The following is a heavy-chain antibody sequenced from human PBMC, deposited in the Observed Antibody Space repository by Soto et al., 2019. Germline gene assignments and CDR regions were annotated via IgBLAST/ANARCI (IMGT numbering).Heavy chain of an antibody. CDR3: ARQPYYDILTGYLFTYGMDV. V-gene: IGHV4-34*01. CDR2: INHSGST. J-gene: IGHJ6*02. Sequence: PSETLSLTCAVYGGSFSGYYWSWIRQPPGKGLEWIGEINHSGSTNYNPSLKSRVTISVDTSKNQFSLKLSSVTAADTAVYYCARQPYYDILTGYLFTYGMDVWGQGTTVTVSS. CDR1: GGSFSGYY. D-gene: IGHD3-9*01.